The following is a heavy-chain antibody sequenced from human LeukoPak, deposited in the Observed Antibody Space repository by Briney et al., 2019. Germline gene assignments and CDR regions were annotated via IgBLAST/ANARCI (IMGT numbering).Heavy chain of an antibody. CDR3: PRGAEEWPDDY. D-gene: IGHD3-3*01. V-gene: IGHV3-30*04. CDR1: GFIFSSYA. CDR2: ISYDGSNK. J-gene: IGHJ4*02. Sequence: GRSLRLSCAASGFIFSSYAMHWVRQAPGKGLEWVAVISYDGSNKYYADSVKGRFTISRDNSKNTLYLQMNSLRAEDTAVYYRPRGAEEWPDDYWGQGTLVTVSS.